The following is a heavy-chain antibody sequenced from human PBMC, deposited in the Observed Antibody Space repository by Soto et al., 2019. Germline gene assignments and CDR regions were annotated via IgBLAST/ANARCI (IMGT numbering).Heavy chain of an antibody. CDR2: VYYSGST. CDR3: TRGPVPAPYFYGMDV. Sequence: QVQLQESGPGLVKPSETLSLTCPVSGGSISGYFWSWIRQPPGKGLEWIGYVYYSGSTNYSPSLKSRVTISVDTSKNQFSLKLSSVTAADTAVYYCTRGPVPAPYFYGMDVWGQGTTVTVSS. D-gene: IGHD6-19*01. J-gene: IGHJ6*02. CDR1: GGSISGYF. V-gene: IGHV4-59*01.